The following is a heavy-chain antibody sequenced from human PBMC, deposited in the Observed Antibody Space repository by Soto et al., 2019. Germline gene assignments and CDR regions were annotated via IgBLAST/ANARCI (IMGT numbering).Heavy chain of an antibody. Sequence: QVQLVQYGAEVKEPGASVKISCKGSGYTFTNFYIHWVRQAPGQGLEWMGIVNPNGGSTNYAQNFKGRITISTETSKSTVYMDLSILRSEDTAVYYCARGLDSGDYWGQGTLVTVSS. CDR3: ARGLDSGDY. CDR1: GYTFTNFY. D-gene: IGHD5-12*01. CDR2: VNPNGGST. V-gene: IGHV1-46*01. J-gene: IGHJ4*02.